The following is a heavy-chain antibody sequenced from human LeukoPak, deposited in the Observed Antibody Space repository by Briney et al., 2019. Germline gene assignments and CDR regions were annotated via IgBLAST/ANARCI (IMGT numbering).Heavy chain of an antibody. CDR1: GFTFSSYA. J-gene: IGHJ4*02. CDR2: IKQDGSEK. D-gene: IGHD6-19*01. Sequence: QPGGSLRLSCAASGFTFSSYAMSWVRQAPGKRLEWVANIKQDGSEKYYVDSVKGRFTISRDNAKNSLHLQMNSLRAEDTAVYYCARSVAVALEPYYFDYWGQGTLVTVSS. V-gene: IGHV3-7*01. CDR3: ARSVAVALEPYYFDY.